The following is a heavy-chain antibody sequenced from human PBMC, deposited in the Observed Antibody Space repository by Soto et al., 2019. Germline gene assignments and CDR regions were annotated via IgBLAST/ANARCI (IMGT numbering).Heavy chain of an antibody. D-gene: IGHD6-13*01. CDR3: ARRSPAAGTNWFDP. Sequence: QLQLQESGPGLVKPSETLSLTCTVSGGSISSSYYWGWIRQPPGKGLEWIGSIYYSGSTNYIPSLKSLVIISVDTSKIQFSLKLSSVTAADTAVYYCARRSPAAGTNWFDPWGQGTLVTVCS. J-gene: IGHJ5*02. CDR1: GGSISSSYY. CDR2: IYYSGST. V-gene: IGHV4-39*01.